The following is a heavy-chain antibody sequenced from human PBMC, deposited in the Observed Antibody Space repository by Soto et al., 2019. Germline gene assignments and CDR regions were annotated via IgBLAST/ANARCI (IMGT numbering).Heavy chain of an antibody. V-gene: IGHV4-30-4*01. Sequence: SETLSLTCSVSGDSISTPESYWSWIRQTPGMGLEWSGHIFYTGTTFYNPSLKSRVTMSLDTPKNQFSLTLSSVTAADTAVYFCARAECGGDCYPAHWGQGTLVTVSS. D-gene: IGHD2-21*02. J-gene: IGHJ4*02. CDR2: IFYTGTT. CDR1: GDSISTPESY. CDR3: ARAECGGDCYPAH.